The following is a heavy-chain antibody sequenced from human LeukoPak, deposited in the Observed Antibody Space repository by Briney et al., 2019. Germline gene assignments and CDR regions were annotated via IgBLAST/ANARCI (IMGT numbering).Heavy chain of an antibody. CDR1: GFTFDDYT. D-gene: IGHD5-18*01. CDR3: AKGDVDSPMNFYH. CDR2: INWDAGSK. Sequence: PGGSLRLSCVASGFTFDDYTMHWVRQAPGKGLEWVSLINWDAGSKYYGGSVKGRFTISRDNSKNSLYLQMNSVKTEDTALYYCAKGDVDSPMNFYHWGQGTLVTVSS. V-gene: IGHV3-43*01. J-gene: IGHJ4*02.